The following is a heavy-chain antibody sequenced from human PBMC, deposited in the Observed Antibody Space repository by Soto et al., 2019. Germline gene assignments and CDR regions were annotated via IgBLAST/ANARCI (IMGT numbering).Heavy chain of an antibody. J-gene: IGHJ6*03. CDR3: ARDSLGYSGFPPYMDV. D-gene: IGHD5-12*01. CDR1: GFTFSSYS. Sequence: PGGSLRLSCAASGFTFSSYSMNWVRQAPGKGLEWVSSISSSSSYIYYADSVKGRFTISRDNAKNSLYLQMNSLRAEDTAVYYCARDSLGYSGFPPYMDVWGKGTTVTVSS. CDR2: ISSSSSYI. V-gene: IGHV3-21*01.